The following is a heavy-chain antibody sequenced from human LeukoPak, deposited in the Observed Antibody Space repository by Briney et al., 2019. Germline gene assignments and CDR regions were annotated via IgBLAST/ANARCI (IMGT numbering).Heavy chain of an antibody. V-gene: IGHV4-34*01. CDR1: GGSFSGYY. Sequence: PSETLSLTCAVYGGSFSGYYWSWIRQPPGKGLEWIGEINHSGSTNYNPSLKTRVTISVDTSKNQFSLKLTSVTAADTALYYCARGPSRGHYSDSSGYPEYFLHWGQGTLVTVSS. CDR3: ARGPSRGHYSDSSGYPEYFLH. J-gene: IGHJ1*01. D-gene: IGHD3-22*01. CDR2: INHSGST.